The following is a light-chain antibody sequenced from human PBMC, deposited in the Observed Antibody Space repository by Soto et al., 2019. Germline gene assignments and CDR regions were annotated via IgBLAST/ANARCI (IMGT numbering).Light chain of an antibody. V-gene: IGLV2-14*03. Sequence: QSALTQPASVSGSPGQSITISCTGTNSDIGGYNYVSWYQHHPGKAPKLMIYDVSNRPSGVSDRFSGSKSGNTASLTISGRQPEDEADYYCSSYTRSSTTAFGTGTKVTVL. J-gene: IGLJ1*01. CDR2: DVS. CDR3: SSYTRSSTTA. CDR1: NSDIGGYNY.